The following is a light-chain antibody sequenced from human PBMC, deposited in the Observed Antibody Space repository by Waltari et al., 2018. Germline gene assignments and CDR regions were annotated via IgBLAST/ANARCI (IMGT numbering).Light chain of an antibody. CDR1: QTVSTIA. J-gene: IGKJ4*01. V-gene: IGKV3-20*01. Sequence: EIVLTQSPGTLSLSPGDRATLSCRASQTVSTIALSWYKQKPGQAPRVLIYSTYNRATDIPDRFSGSGSGTDFTLTINRLAPEDFAMYYCQQYDGIVVTFGGGTKVEI. CDR2: STY. CDR3: QQYDGIVVT.